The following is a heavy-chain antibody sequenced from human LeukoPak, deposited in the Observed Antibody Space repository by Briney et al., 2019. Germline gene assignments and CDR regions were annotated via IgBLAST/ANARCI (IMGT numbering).Heavy chain of an antibody. CDR1: GFTFNIYE. D-gene: IGHD5-18*01. CDR2: ISSSGSTI. J-gene: IGHJ6*03. Sequence: GGSLRLSCAASGFTFNIYEINWVRQAPGKGLEWVSYISSSGSTIYYADSVKGRFTISRDNAKNSLNLQMNSLRAEDTAVYYCARGAAMVFYYYYYMDVWGKGTTVTVSS. V-gene: IGHV3-48*03. CDR3: ARGAAMVFYYYYYMDV.